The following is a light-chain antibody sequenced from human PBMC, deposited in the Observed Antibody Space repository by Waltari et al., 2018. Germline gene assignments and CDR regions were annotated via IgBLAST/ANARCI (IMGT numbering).Light chain of an antibody. CDR1: TGPVTSGHY. V-gene: IGLV7-46*01. CDR2: DTT. J-gene: IGLJ3*02. Sequence: QAVVTQEPSLTVSPGGTVTLTCGSSTGPVTSGHYPYWFQQKPGQAPRTLISDTTNKNSWTPARFSGSLLGGKAALTLSGAQPEDEADYSCFVSYDGAEGVFGGGTKLTVL. CDR3: FVSYDGAEGV.